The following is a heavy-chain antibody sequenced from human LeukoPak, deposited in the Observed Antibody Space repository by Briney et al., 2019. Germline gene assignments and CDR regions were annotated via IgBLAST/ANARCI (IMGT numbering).Heavy chain of an antibody. J-gene: IGHJ6*02. D-gene: IGHD3-3*01. CDR1: GFTFSNYA. CDR2: VSASGYT. CDR3: AKQSNDFWSGYTAPPGYGLDV. V-gene: IGHV3-23*01. Sequence: GGSLRLSCAASGFTFSNYAMNWVRQAPGKGLEWVSGVSASGYTFYADSVKGRFTISRDNSKNTLYLQMNSLGAEDTAIYFCAKQSNDFWSGYTAPPGYGLDVWGQGAAVTVSS.